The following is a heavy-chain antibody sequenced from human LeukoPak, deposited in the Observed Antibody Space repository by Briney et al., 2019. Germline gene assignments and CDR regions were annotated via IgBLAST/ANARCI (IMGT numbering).Heavy chain of an antibody. CDR3: AKDRAGYNVKGSDY. CDR1: GFTFSRDW. CDR2: ISGSGATT. J-gene: IGHJ4*02. V-gene: IGHV3-23*01. D-gene: IGHD5-24*01. Sequence: GGSLRLSCAASGFTFSRDWMHWVRQAPGKGLEWVSSISGSGATTNYADSVKGRFTISRDNPKNTLDLQMNTLRVEDTALYYCAKDRAGYNVKGSDYWGQGTLVTVSS.